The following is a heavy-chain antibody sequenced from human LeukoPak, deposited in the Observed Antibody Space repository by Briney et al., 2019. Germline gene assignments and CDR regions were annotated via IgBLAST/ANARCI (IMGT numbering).Heavy chain of an antibody. CDR1: GFTFSSYG. J-gene: IGHJ4*02. Sequence: GGSLRLSCAASGFTFSSYGMHWVRQAPGKGLEWVAVIWYDGSNKYYADSVKGRFTISRDNSKNTLYLQMNSLRAEDTAVYYCASCRLNDYGDYDAFVYWGQGTLVTVSS. D-gene: IGHD4-17*01. V-gene: IGHV3-33*01. CDR2: IWYDGSNK. CDR3: ASCRLNDYGDYDAFVY.